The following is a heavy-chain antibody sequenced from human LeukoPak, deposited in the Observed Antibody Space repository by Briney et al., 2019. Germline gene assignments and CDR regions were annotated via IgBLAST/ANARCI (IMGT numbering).Heavy chain of an antibody. D-gene: IGHD2-21*01. J-gene: IGHJ4*02. CDR2: ISSSSSTI. V-gene: IGHV3-48*04. Sequence: PGGSLRLSCAASGFTFSSYSMNWVRQAPGKGLEWVSYISSSSSTIYYADSVKGRFTISRDNAKNSLYLQMNSLRAEDTAVYYCAGGDCNWPSGVDYWGQGTLVTVSS. CDR1: GFTFSSYS. CDR3: AGGDCNWPSGVDY.